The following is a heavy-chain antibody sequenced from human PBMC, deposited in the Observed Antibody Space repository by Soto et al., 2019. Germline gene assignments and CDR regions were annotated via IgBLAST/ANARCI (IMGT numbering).Heavy chain of an antibody. V-gene: IGHV1-18*01. CDR1: GYTFTTYG. CDR3: ARDGFYSSSLNDY. CDR2: ISAYNGHT. Sequence: QVHLVQSGAEVKKPGASVKVSCKASGYTFTTYGIIWVRQAPGQGLEWMGWISAYNGHTNYAPKFQGRVTMTTDTSTTTAYMDLRSLRSDDTAVYYCARDGFYSSSLNDYWGQGTLVTVSS. J-gene: IGHJ4*02. D-gene: IGHD6-6*01.